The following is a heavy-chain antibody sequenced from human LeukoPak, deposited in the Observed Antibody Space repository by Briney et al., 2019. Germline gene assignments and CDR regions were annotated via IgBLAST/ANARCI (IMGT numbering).Heavy chain of an antibody. CDR2: ISAYNGNT. D-gene: IGHD3-3*01. V-gene: IGHV1-18*01. J-gene: IGHJ6*03. CDR1: GYTFTSYG. Sequence: ASVKVSCKASGYTFTSYGISWVRQAPGQGLEWMGWISAYNGNTNYAQKLQGRVTMTTDTSTSTAYMELRSLRSDDTAVYYCARVREYYDFWSGYYYYYYYMDVWGKGTTVTVSS. CDR3: ARVREYYDFWSGYYYYYYYMDV.